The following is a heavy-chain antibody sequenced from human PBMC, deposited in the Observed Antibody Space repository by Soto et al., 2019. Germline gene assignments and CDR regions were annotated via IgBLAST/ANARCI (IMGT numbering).Heavy chain of an antibody. V-gene: IGHV4-31*03. CDR3: AREGEAAAGNPKSDYYYYYYMDV. Sequence: SETLSLTCTVSGGSISSGGYYWSWIRQHPGKGLEWIGYIYYSGSTYYNPSLKSRVTISVDTSKNQFSLKLSSVTAADTALYYCAREGEAAAGNPKSDYYYYYYMDVWGKGTTVTVSS. CDR1: GGSISSGGYY. D-gene: IGHD6-13*01. CDR2: IYYSGST. J-gene: IGHJ6*03.